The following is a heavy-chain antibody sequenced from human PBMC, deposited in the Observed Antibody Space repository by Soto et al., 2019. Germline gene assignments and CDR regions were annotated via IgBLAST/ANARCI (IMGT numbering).Heavy chain of an antibody. CDR1: GFTFSNAW. V-gene: IGHV3-15*07. J-gene: IGHJ4*02. Sequence: EVQLVESGGGLVKPGGSLRLSCAASGFTFSNAWMNWVRQAPGKGLEWVGRIKSKTDGGTTDYAAPVKGRFTISRDDAKNTLYLQMNSLKTEDTAVYYCTTVEGGALGPSDYRGQGTLVTVSS. CDR3: TTVEGGALGPSDY. CDR2: IKSKTDGGTT. D-gene: IGHD3-16*01.